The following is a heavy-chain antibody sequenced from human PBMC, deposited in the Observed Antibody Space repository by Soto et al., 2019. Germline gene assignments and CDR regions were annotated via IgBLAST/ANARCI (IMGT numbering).Heavy chain of an antibody. J-gene: IGHJ5*02. CDR3: ATTPGLAVAATNWFDP. CDR2: IYYSGNP. CDR1: GGSFSGYY. D-gene: IGHD6-19*01. V-gene: IGHV4-59*01. Sequence: SETLSLTCAVYGGSFSGYYLTWIRPPPGKGLEWLGYIYYSGNPNYNPSLKSRVTISVDTSKNQFSLQLSSVTAADTAVYYCATTPGLAVAATNWFDPWGRGTLVTVSS.